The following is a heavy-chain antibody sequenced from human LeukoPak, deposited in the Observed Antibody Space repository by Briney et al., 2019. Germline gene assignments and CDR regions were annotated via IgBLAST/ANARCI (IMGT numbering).Heavy chain of an antibody. V-gene: IGHV1-2*02. CDR1: GYTFTGYY. CDR2: INPNSGGT. Sequence: ASVKVSCKASGYTFTGYYMHWVRQAPGQGLEWMGWINPNSGGTNYAQKFQGRVTMTRDTSTSTAYMELSSQRSEDIDVYYCARHGRDIVVVPAAIVTRNFDYWGQGTLVTVSS. J-gene: IGHJ4*02. CDR3: ARHGRDIVVVPAAIVTRNFDY. D-gene: IGHD2-2*02.